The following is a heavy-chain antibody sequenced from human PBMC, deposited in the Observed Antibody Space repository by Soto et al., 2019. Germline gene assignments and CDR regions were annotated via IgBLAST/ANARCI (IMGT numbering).Heavy chain of an antibody. CDR2: ISYDGSNK. V-gene: IGHV3-30*18. CDR1: GFTFNSNS. J-gene: IGHJ4*02. Sequence: GGSLSLSCAASGFTFNSNSMHWVRQAPGKGLGWVALISYDGSNKYFADSVKGRFPISRDNSKNTLFLQMNSLRAEDTAVYYCAKLAQRSYFDYWGQGTLVTVSS. CDR3: AKLAQRSYFDY.